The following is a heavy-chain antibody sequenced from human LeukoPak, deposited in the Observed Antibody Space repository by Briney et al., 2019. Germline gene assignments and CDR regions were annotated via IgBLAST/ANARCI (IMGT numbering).Heavy chain of an antibody. Sequence: GGSLILSCAASGFTFSSYWMSWVRQAPGKGLEWVANIKQDGSEKYYVDSVKGRFTISGDNAKNSLYLQMNSLRAEDTAVYYCALPWDIAVASEGPVGTIYWGQGTLVTVSS. J-gene: IGHJ4*02. CDR1: GFTFSSYW. CDR3: ALPWDIAVASEGPVGTIY. V-gene: IGHV3-7*01. D-gene: IGHD6-19*01. CDR2: IKQDGSEK.